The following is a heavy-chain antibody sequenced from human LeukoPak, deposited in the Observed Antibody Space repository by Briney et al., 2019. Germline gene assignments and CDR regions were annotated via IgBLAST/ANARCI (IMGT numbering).Heavy chain of an antibody. CDR2: ISDYNGNT. J-gene: IGHJ5*02. D-gene: IGHD6-6*01. Sequence: ASLKVSCKASGYTFTSYGISWVRQAPGQGLEWMGLISDYNGNTNYAQKLQGRVTMTTDTSTSTAYMELRSLRSDDTAVYYCAITLDADYSSSSRCDPWGQGTLVNVSS. CDR3: AITLDADYSSSSRCDP. CDR1: GYTFTSYG. V-gene: IGHV1-18*01.